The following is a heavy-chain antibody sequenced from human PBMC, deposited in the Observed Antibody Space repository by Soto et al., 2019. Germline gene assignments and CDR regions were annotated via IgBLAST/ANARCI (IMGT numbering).Heavy chain of an antibody. J-gene: IGHJ5*02. CDR3: AKDLGRGT. Sequence: QVQLVESGGGVVQPGRSLRLSCAASGFTFSSYGMHWVRQAPGKGLEWVAVISYDGSNKYYADSVKGRFTISRDNSKNTLYLQINSLRAEDKAVYYCAKDLGRGTWGQGTLVTVYS. CDR1: GFTFSSYG. V-gene: IGHV3-30*18. CDR2: ISYDGSNK.